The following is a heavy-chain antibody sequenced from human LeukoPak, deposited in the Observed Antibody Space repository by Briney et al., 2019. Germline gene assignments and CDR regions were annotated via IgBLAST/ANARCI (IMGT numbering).Heavy chain of an antibody. J-gene: IGHJ3*02. CDR1: GFTFTSYS. CDR3: ARGKPDAFDI. V-gene: IGHV3-30*04. CDR2: ISYDGSNK. Sequence: GGSLRLSCAASGFTFTSYSMNWVRQAPGKGLEWVAVISYDGSNKYYADSVKGRFTISRDNSKNTLYLQMNSLRAEDTAVYYCARGKPDAFDIWGQGTMVTVSS.